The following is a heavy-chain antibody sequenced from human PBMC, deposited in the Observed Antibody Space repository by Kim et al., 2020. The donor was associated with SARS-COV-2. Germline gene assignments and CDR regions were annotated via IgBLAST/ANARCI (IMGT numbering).Heavy chain of an antibody. CDR3: AKDIRGYYYGMDV. D-gene: IGHD6-13*01. J-gene: IGHJ6*02. CDR2: INWNRGRI. Sequence: GGSLRLSCAASGFTVDDYAMHWVRQAPGKGLEWVSSINWNRGRIDYADSVKGRFTISRDNAKNSLYLQMNSLRAEDTALYYCAKDIRGYYYGMDVWGQGTTVTVSS. V-gene: IGHV3-9*01. CDR1: GFTVDDYA.